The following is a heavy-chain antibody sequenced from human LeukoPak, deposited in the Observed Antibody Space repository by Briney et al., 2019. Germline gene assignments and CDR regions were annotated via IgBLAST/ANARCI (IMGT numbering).Heavy chain of an antibody. CDR3: ASGPQLGY. CDR2: INQDGSEE. D-gene: IGHD6-13*01. J-gene: IGHJ4*02. Sequence: AGSLRLSCAASGFIFSTYWMSWVRQAPGKGLEWVANINQDGSEEYNVDSVKGRFTISRDNAKKSLYLQMNSLRAEDTAVYYCASGPQLGYWGQGTLVTVYS. CDR1: GFIFSTYW. V-gene: IGHV3-7*01.